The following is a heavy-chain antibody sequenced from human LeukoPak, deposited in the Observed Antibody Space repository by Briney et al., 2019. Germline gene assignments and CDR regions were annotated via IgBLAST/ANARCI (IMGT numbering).Heavy chain of an antibody. CDR2: IGWNSNKI. D-gene: IGHD6-13*01. CDR1: GFTFDDYG. CDR3: AKTGLAAVHDPYYFDY. Sequence: GGSLRLSCAASGFTFDDYGMQWVRQAPGKGLEWVSGIGWNSNKIGYADSVKGRFTISRDNAKNSLYLQMNSLRDEDTALYYCAKTGLAAVHDPYYFDYWGQGTLVTVSS. V-gene: IGHV3-9*01. J-gene: IGHJ4*02.